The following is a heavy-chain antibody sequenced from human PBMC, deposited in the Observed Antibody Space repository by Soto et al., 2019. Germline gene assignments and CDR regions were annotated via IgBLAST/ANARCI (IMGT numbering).Heavy chain of an antibody. J-gene: IGHJ4*02. CDR1: GFTFSSYS. CDR2: ISSSSSYI. V-gene: IGHV3-21*01. D-gene: IGHD3-3*01. Sequence: GGSLRLSCAASGFTFSSYSMNWVRQAPGKGLECVSSISSSSSYIYYADSVKGRFTISRDNAKNSLYLQMNSLRAEDTAVYYCARVYDFWSGYPDYWGQGTLVTVSS. CDR3: ARVYDFWSGYPDY.